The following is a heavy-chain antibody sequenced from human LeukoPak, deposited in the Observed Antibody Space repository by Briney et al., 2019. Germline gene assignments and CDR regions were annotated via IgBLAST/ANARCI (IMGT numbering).Heavy chain of an antibody. Sequence: GGSLRLSCAVSGFTFSSYWMHWVRQAPGKGLVWVSRINTDGSITGYADSVKGRFTISRDNAKNTLYLQMNSLRVEDTAVYYCARGVRDYWGQGTLVTVSS. J-gene: IGHJ4*02. CDR2: INTDGSIT. V-gene: IGHV3-74*01. CDR3: ARGVRDY. CDR1: GFTFSSYW.